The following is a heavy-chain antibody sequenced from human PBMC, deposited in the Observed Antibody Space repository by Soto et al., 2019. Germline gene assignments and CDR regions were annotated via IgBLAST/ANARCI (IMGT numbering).Heavy chain of an antibody. CDR2: INGDGSQQ. Sequence: EVQLVESGGGLVQPGGSLRLDCAASGLTFSASYMSWVRQAPGKGLEWVAIINGDGSQQTYVDSVKGRFTISRDNAKNSLFLQMSSLRVEDTAVYYCARDPAHGAMDYWGQGTLVTDSS. V-gene: IGHV3-7*01. CDR3: ARDPAHGAMDY. CDR1: GLTFSASY. D-gene: IGHD4-17*01. J-gene: IGHJ4*02.